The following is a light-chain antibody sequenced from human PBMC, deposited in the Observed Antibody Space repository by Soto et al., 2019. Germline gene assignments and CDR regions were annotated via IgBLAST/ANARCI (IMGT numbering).Light chain of an antibody. CDR1: QTTNNY. V-gene: IGKV1-39*01. J-gene: IGKJ2*01. Sequence: DIEMTQSPASMSESVGDRVTITCWASQTTNNYLNWYQLKPGKAPKLLIYAASTLQTGVPSRFTGSGSGTDFTLTIISLQTEEYATYLCQQRYSMTYAFGPGTKVDIK. CDR2: AAS. CDR3: QQRYSMTYA.